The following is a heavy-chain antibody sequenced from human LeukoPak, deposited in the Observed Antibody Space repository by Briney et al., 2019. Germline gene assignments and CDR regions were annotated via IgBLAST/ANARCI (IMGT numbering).Heavy chain of an antibody. CDR1: GFTFSSYS. CDR2: ISSSSSTI. J-gene: IGHJ4*02. CDR3: ARADIVVVPAAPFDY. V-gene: IGHV3-48*01. D-gene: IGHD2-2*01. Sequence: GGSLRLSCAASGFTFSSYSMNWVRQAPGKGLEWVSSISSSSSTIYYADSVKGRFTISRDNSKNTLYLQMNSLRAEDTAVYYCARADIVVVPAAPFDYWGQGTLVTVSS.